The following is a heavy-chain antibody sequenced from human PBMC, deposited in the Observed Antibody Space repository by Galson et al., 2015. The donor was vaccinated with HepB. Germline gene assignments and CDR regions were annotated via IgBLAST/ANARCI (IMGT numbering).Heavy chain of an antibody. D-gene: IGHD6-25*01. CDR2: IVVGSGNT. CDR3: AVETYRSGCCNFDY. Sequence: SVKVSCKGSGFTFSTSAVQWVRQAPGQHLEWVGWIVVGSGNTNYAQEFQERLTITRDMSTSTAYMELSSLRSEDTAVYYCAVETYRSGCCNFDYWGQGTLVTVPS. J-gene: IGHJ4*02. CDR1: GFTFSTSA. V-gene: IGHV1-58*01.